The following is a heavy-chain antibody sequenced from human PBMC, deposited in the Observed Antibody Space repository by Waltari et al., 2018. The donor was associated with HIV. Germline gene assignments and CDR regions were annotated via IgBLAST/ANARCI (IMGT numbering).Heavy chain of an antibody. CDR2: ITSEAYGGKA. CDR3: SRPSGPLHSYGMDV. J-gene: IGHJ6*02. Sequence: EVHLMESGGGLVKPGRSLRLSCSGSGFTFGDYGLSWFRQAPGKGLELVGFITSEAYGGKAEYAASVTGRFTISREDSKSTAYMQMNRLESEDTGVYFCSRPSGPLHSYGMDVWGQGTTVIVSS. V-gene: IGHV3-49*05. D-gene: IGHD1-26*01. CDR1: GFTFGDYG.